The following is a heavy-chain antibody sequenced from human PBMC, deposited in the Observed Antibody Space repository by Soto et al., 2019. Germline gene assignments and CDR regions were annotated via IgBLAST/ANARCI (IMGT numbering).Heavy chain of an antibody. J-gene: IGHJ4*02. CDR1: GGSISSSSYY. V-gene: IGHV4-39*01. CDR2: IYYSGST. D-gene: IGHD2-2*01. Sequence: QLQLQESGPGLAKPSETLSLTCTVSGGSISSSSYYWGWIRQPPGKGLEWIGSIYYSGSTYYNPSLKSRVTISVDTSKNQFSLKLSSVTAADTAVYYCASVIVVVPAAPGWYFDYWGQGTLVTVSS. CDR3: ASVIVVVPAAPGWYFDY.